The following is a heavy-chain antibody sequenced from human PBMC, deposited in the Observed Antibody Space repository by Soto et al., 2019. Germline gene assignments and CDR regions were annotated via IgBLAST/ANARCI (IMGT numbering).Heavy chain of an antibody. CDR1: GGSISSYY. CDR2: IYYSGST. D-gene: IGHD5-12*01. J-gene: IGHJ6*02. Sequence: SETLSLTCTVSGGSISSYYWSWIRQPPGKGLEWIGYIYYSGSTNYNPSLKSRVTISVDTSKNQFSLKLSSATAADTAVYYCARHGRWHDLDIWGQGTTVTVSS. V-gene: IGHV4-59*08. CDR3: ARHGRWHDLDI.